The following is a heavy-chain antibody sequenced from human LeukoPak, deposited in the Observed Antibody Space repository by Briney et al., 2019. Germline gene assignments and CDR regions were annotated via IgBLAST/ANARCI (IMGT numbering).Heavy chain of an antibody. CDR1: GGSVSSGSYY. D-gene: IGHD3-3*01. CDR3: ARAPLSGFWSGYYYDY. Sequence: SETLSLTCTVSGGSVSSGSYYWSWIRQPPGEGLEWIGYIYYSGSTNYNPSLKSRVTISVGTSKNQFSLKLSSVTAADTAVYYCARAPLSGFWSGYYYDYWGQGTLVTVSS. CDR2: IYYSGST. V-gene: IGHV4-61*01. J-gene: IGHJ4*02.